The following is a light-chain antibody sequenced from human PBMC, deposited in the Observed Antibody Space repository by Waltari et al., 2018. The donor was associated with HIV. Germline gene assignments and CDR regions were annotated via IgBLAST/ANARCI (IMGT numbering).Light chain of an antibody. Sequence: DSQMTLSPSSLSASVGDRVTITCRASQSISSYLNWQQQKPGKSPKLLIYAASSLQSGVPSRFSGSGSRTDFTLTISSLQPEDFATYYCQQSCSTPRTFGQGTKVEIK. CDR2: AAS. CDR1: QSISSY. CDR3: QQSCSTPRT. J-gene: IGKJ1*01. V-gene: IGKV1-39*01.